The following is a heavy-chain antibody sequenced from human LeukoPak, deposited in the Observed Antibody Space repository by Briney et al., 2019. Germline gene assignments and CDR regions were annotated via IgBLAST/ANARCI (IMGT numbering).Heavy chain of an antibody. J-gene: IGHJ4*02. D-gene: IGHD6-19*01. CDR3: ARGDGSGWDFDY. V-gene: IGHV1-69*06. Sequence: ASVKVSCKASGGTFSSYAISWVRQAPGQGLEWMGGIIPIFGTANHAQKFQGRVTITADKSTSTAYMELSSLRSEDTAVYYCARGDGSGWDFDYWGQGTLVTVSS. CDR1: GGTFSSYA. CDR2: IIPIFGTA.